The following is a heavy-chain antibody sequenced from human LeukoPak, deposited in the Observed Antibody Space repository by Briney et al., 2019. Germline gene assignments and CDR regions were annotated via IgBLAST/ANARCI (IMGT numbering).Heavy chain of an antibody. Sequence: PSETLSLTCTVSGGSISSSSYYWGWIRQPPGKGLEWIGSIYCSGSTYYNPSLKSRVTISVDTSKNQFSLKLSSVTAADTAVYYCARQNSRLGDCYDYWGQGTLVTVSS. CDR1: GGSISSSSYY. J-gene: IGHJ4*02. V-gene: IGHV4-39*01. CDR2: IYCSGST. D-gene: IGHD2-21*01. CDR3: ARQNSRLGDCYDY.